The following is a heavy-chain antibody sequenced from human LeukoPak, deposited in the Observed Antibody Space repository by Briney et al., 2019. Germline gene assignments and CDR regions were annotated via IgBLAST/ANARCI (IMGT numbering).Heavy chain of an antibody. D-gene: IGHD5-18*01. CDR1: GFTFNNYW. Sequence: GGSLRLSCAASGFTFNNYWIHWVRQVPGKGLVWVSRTSSDGRSTTYADSVKGRFTISRDNSKNTQYLQMNSLRAEDTAVYYCAKRIQSAMATGYWGQGTLATVSS. V-gene: IGHV3-74*01. CDR2: TSSDGRST. CDR3: AKRIQSAMATGY. J-gene: IGHJ4*02.